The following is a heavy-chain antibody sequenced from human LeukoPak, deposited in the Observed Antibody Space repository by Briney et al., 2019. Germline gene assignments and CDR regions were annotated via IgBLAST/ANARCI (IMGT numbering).Heavy chain of an antibody. CDR2: IGGNGDTS. CDR1: GFTCYNYA. J-gene: IGHJ4*02. Sequence: GGSLRFSCVGSGFTCYNYAMHWVRQAQGKGLKYVSAIGGNGDTSYYADSGKGRFTISRDNSKNTVYLQLGSLRTEDMAVYYCATRHEYSYPYWGQGTLVTVSS. D-gene: IGHD5-18*01. V-gene: IGHV3-64*02. CDR3: ATRHEYSYPY.